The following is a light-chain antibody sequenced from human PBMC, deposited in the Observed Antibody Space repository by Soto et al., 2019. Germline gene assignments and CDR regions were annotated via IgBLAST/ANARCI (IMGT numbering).Light chain of an antibody. CDR2: EVT. CDR3: SSYAGSNNMGV. V-gene: IGLV2-8*01. J-gene: IGLJ1*01. CDR1: SSDVGGYNY. Sequence: QSALTQPPSASWSPGQSVTISCTGTSSDVGGYNYVSWYQQHPGKAPKLMIYEVTKRPSGVPDRFSGSKSGNAASLTVSGLQAEDEADYYCSSYAGSNNMGVLGTGTKVTVL.